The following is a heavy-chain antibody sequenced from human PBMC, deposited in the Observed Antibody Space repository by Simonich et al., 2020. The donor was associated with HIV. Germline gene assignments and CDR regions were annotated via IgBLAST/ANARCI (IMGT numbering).Heavy chain of an antibody. V-gene: IGHV4-34*01. D-gene: IGHD5-12*01. J-gene: IGHJ4*02. CDR1: GGSFSGYY. CDR2: INHSGST. CDR3: ARRGGYAFDY. Sequence: QVHLQQWGAGLLKPSETLSLTCAVYGGSFSGYYWNWIRPPPGKGLEWIGEINHSGSTDYNSTLKSRVTISVDTSKNQFSLKLSSVTAADTAMYYCARRGGYAFDYWGQGTLVTVSS.